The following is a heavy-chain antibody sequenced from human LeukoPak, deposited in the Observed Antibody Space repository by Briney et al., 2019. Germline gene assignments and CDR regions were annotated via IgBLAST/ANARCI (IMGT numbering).Heavy chain of an antibody. V-gene: IGHV3-13*01. Sequence: PGGSLRLSCAASGFTFSSYDMHWVRQAAGKGLEWVSVIGTAGDSYYPGSVKGRLTISRENAKNSFYLQMNSLRAGDTAVYYCVRGGSSGYWSLTDFDYWGQGTLVTVFS. CDR1: GFTFSSYD. D-gene: IGHD3-22*01. J-gene: IGHJ4*02. CDR2: IGTAGDS. CDR3: VRGGSSGYWSLTDFDY.